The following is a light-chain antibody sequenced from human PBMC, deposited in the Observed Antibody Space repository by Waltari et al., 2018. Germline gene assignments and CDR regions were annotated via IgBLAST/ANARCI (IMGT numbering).Light chain of an antibody. J-gene: IGKJ4*01. CDR2: DAS. Sequence: EIVLTQSPATLSLSPGERATLSCRASQSVNYFLALFQQKPGNAPRLLIYDASNRATGIPARFSGSGSGTDFTLTISSLEPEDFAVYYCQQRTNWPLTFGGGTKVEIK. CDR3: QQRTNWPLT. CDR1: QSVNYF. V-gene: IGKV3-11*01.